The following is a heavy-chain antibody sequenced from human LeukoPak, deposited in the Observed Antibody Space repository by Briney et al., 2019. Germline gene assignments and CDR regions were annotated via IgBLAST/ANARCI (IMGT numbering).Heavy chain of an antibody. J-gene: IGHJ5*02. V-gene: IGHV4-61*02. D-gene: IGHD6-19*01. Sequence: SETLSLTCTVSGGSISSGSYYWRWIRQPAGKGLEWIGRIYTSGSTNYNPSLKSRVTISVDTSKNQFSLKLSSVTAADTAVYYCARDLVSSGGFDPWGQGTLVTVSS. CDR1: GGSISSGSYY. CDR2: IYTSGST. CDR3: ARDLVSSGGFDP.